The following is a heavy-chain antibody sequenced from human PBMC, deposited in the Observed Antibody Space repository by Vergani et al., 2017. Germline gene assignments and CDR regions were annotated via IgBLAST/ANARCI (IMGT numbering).Heavy chain of an antibody. CDR2: IWYDGSNK. J-gene: IGHJ4*02. Sequence: QVQLVESGGDVVQPGRSLRLSCAASGFTFSSYGMHWVRQAPGKGLEWVAVIWYDGSNKYYADSVKGRFTISRDNSKNTLYLQMNSLRAEDTAVYYCARESGGSYSFDYWGQGTLVTVSS. CDR1: GFTFSSYG. CDR3: ARESGGSYSFDY. V-gene: IGHV3-33*01. D-gene: IGHD1-26*01.